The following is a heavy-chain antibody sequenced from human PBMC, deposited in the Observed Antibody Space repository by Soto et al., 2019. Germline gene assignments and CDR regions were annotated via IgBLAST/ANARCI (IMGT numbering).Heavy chain of an antibody. J-gene: IGHJ6*02. D-gene: IGHD2-21*02. CDR1: GFSLSTSGVG. Sequence: QITLKESGPTLVKPTQTLTLTCTFSGFSLSTSGVGVGWIRQPPGKALEWLALIYWADDKRYSPSLKSRLTITKDTSKKQVVLTMTNMDPVDTATYFCTHSRCGGDCLQSYSSHYYYGMDVWGQGTTVTVSS. CDR3: THSRCGGDCLQSYSSHYYYGMDV. V-gene: IGHV2-5*02. CDR2: IYWADDK.